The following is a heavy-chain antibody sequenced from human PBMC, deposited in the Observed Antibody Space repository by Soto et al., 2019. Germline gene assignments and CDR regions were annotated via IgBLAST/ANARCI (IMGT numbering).Heavy chain of an antibody. V-gene: IGHV1-8*01. CDR3: ARGQWDYGDCEDWFDP. CDR1: GYTFTSYD. Sequence: QVQLVQSGAEVKKPGASVKVSCKASGYTFTSYDINWVRQATGQGLEWMGWMNPNSGNTGYAQKFQGRVTMTRHTSMSQAYMELSSLRSEDTAVYYCARGQWDYGDCEDWFDPWGQGTLVPVSS. CDR2: MNPNSGNT. D-gene: IGHD4-17*01. J-gene: IGHJ5*02.